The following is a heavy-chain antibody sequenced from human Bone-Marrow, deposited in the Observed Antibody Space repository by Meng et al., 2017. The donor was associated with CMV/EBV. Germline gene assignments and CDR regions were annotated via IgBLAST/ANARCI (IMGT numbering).Heavy chain of an antibody. J-gene: IGHJ6*02. V-gene: IGHV4-59*01. CDR3: ARGPYSNYDYYYGMDV. D-gene: IGHD4-11*01. Sequence: SETLSLTCTVSGGSISSYYWSWIRQPPGKGLEWIGYIYYSGSTNYNPSLKSRVTISVDTSKNQFSLKLSSVTAADTAVYYCARGPYSNYDYYYGMDVWGQGTTVTVSS. CDR2: IYYSGST. CDR1: GGSISSYY.